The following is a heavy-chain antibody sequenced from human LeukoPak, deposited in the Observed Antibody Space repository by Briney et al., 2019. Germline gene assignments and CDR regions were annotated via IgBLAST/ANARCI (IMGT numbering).Heavy chain of an antibody. Sequence: GGSLRLSCAASGFTFSSYGMHWVRQAPGKGLEWVAVISYDGSNKYYADSVKGRFTISRDNSKNTLYLQMNSLRAEDTAVYYCAKATRAFDRLFDYWGQGTLVTVSS. CDR1: GFTFSSYG. J-gene: IGHJ4*02. CDR3: AKATRAFDRLFDY. D-gene: IGHD3-9*01. V-gene: IGHV3-30*18. CDR2: ISYDGSNK.